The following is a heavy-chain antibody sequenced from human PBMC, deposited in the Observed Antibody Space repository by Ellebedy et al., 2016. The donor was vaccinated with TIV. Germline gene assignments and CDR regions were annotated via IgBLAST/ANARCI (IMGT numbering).Heavy chain of an antibody. V-gene: IGHV3-7*01. CDR3: ATDGSYGDYRSPTHAFVM. J-gene: IGHJ3*02. Sequence: GGSLRLSCAASGFTFSSYWMTWVRQAPGKGLEWVANINQDGSEEYYVDSAKGRFTISRDNAKNSLNLQMNSVRAEDAAVYYCATDGSYGDYRSPTHAFVMWGQGTMVIVSS. CDR2: INQDGSEE. D-gene: IGHD4-17*01. CDR1: GFTFSSYW.